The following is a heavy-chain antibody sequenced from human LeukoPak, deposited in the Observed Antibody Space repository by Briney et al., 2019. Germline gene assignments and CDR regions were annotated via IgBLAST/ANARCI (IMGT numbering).Heavy chain of an antibody. J-gene: IGHJ3*02. D-gene: IGHD3-22*01. V-gene: IGHV4-39*01. CDR2: IYYSGST. CDR1: GGSISSGSYY. CDR3: ARPLTMIVVADAFDI. Sequence: PSETLSLTCTVSGGSISSGSYYWGWIRQPPGKGLEWIGSIYYSGSTYYNPSLKSRVTISVDTSKNQFSLKLRSVTAADTAVYYCARPLTMIVVADAFDIRGQGTMVTVSS.